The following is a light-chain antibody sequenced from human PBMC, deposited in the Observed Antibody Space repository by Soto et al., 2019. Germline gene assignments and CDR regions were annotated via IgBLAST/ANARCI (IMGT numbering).Light chain of an antibody. CDR2: GAS. CDR1: QSVSSSY. CDR3: QHFGGTTFT. J-gene: IGKJ5*01. Sequence: PGEGATLSCRTSQSVSSSYIAWYQQRPGQTPSLLIYGASTRATGIPDRFSGSGSGTHFTLTISRLEPGDFAVYYCQHFGGTTFTFGQGTRLEIK. V-gene: IGKV3-20*01.